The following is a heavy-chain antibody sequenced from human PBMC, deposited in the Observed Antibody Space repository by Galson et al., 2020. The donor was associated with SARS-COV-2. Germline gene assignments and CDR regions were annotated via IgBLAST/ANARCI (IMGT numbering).Heavy chain of an antibody. V-gene: IGHV3-74*01. Sequence: GGSLRLSCAASGFSFSDYWMHWVRQAPGKGLVWVSRITSYGNSTNYADSVRGRFTVSRDNAKNVLYLQMNSLRAEDTAVYYCTRHSSGDYLGQGTLVTVSP. CDR1: GFSFSDYW. D-gene: IGHD3-22*01. J-gene: IGHJ4*02. CDR2: ITSYGNST. CDR3: TRHSSGDY.